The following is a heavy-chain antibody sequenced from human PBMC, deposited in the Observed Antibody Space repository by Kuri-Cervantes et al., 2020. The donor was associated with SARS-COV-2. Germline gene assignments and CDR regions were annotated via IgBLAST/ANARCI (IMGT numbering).Heavy chain of an antibody. CDR2: IYYSGST. V-gene: IGHV4-59*01. CDR1: GGSISSYY. CDR3: ARDSPEYSSSSSVPFDY. D-gene: IGHD6-6*01. J-gene: IGHJ4*02. Sequence: LSCTVSGGSISSYYWSWIRQPPGKGLEWIGYIYYSGSTNYNPSLKSRVTISVDTSKNQFSLKLSSVTAADTAVYYCARDSPEYSSSSSVPFDYWGQGTLVTVSS.